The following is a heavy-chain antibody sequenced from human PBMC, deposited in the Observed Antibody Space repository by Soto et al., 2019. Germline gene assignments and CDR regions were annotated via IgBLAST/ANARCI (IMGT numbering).Heavy chain of an antibody. CDR3: ARASDDSSGYYYDLYYFDY. J-gene: IGHJ4*02. Sequence: ASVKVSCKASGYTFTSYGISWVRQAPGQGLEWMGWISAYNGNTNYAQKLQGRVTMTTDTSTSTAYMELRSLRSDDTAVYYCARASDDSSGYYYDLYYFDYWGQGTLVTVYS. D-gene: IGHD3-22*01. CDR2: ISAYNGNT. CDR1: GYTFTSYG. V-gene: IGHV1-18*01.